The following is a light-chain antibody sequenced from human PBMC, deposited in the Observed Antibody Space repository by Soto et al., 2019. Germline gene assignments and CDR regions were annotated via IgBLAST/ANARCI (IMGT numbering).Light chain of an antibody. J-gene: IGKJ1*01. CDR3: QQRSNRRTSN. V-gene: IGKV3-11*01. CDR1: RSVSRY. CDR2: DAS. Sequence: TRSPATPSLSPGERATVSGRGCRSVSRYLAWYQQKPGQAPRLLLYDASNRANGIPARFSRSASGTDLPLTTSSPDSEAFAVYSCQQRSNRRTSNIGQG.